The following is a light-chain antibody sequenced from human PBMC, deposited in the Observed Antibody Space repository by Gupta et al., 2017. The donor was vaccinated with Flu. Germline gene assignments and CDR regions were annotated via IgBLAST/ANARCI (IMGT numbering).Light chain of an antibody. V-gene: IGLV1-47*01. CDR2: KSN. CDR1: NSNIGINY. J-gene: IGLJ2*01. CDR3: ATWDDSLRAVV. Sequence: NSNIGINYVYWYQQLPGAAPKLISYKSNQRPSGVPDRFSGSKSDTSASLAISGLRSEDEAEYYCATWDDSLRAVVFGGGTKLTVL.